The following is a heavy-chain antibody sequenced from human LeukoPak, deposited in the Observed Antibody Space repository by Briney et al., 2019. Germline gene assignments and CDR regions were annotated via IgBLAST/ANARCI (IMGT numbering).Heavy chain of an antibody. V-gene: IGHV1-46*01. J-gene: IGHJ4*02. CDR3: ATAGPSGYYYDSSGYDYFDY. CDR2: INPSGGST. D-gene: IGHD3-22*01. Sequence: ASVKVSCKASGYTFTGYYMHWVRQAPGQGLEWMGIINPSGGSTSYAQKFQGRVTMTRDTSTSTVYMELSSLRSEDTAVYYCATAGPSGYYYDSSGYDYFDYWGQGTLVTVSS. CDR1: GYTFTGYY.